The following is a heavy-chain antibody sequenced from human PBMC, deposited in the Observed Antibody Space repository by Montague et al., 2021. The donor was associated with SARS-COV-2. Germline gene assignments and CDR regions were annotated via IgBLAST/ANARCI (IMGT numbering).Heavy chain of an antibody. CDR2: ISDDGSNK. CDR3: ASRENYGSGSHFQH. Sequence: SLRLSCAASGFTFSSYAMHWVRQAPGKGLGWVAVISDDGSNKYYADSVKGRFTISRDNSKNTLYLQMNSLRAEDTAVYYCASRENYGSGSHFQHWGQGTLVTVSS. V-gene: IGHV3-30-3*01. D-gene: IGHD3-10*01. J-gene: IGHJ1*01. CDR1: GFTFSSYA.